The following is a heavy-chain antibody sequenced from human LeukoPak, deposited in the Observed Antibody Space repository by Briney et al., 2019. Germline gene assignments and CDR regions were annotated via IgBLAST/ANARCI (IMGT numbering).Heavy chain of an antibody. V-gene: IGHV3-15*01. CDR1: GFTFSNAW. Sequence: GGSLRLSCAASGFTFSNAWMSWVRQAPGKGLEWVGRIKSKTDGGTTDYAAPVKGRFTISRDDSKNTLYLQMNSLKTEDTAVYYCTVVNYGSGSYPLGYWGQGTLVTVSS. CDR2: IKSKTDGGTT. CDR3: TVVNYGSGSYPLGY. J-gene: IGHJ4*02. D-gene: IGHD3-10*01.